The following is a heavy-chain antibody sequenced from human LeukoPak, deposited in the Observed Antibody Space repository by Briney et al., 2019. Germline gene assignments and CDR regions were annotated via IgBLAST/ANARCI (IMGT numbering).Heavy chain of an antibody. V-gene: IGHV3-48*03. J-gene: IGHJ4*02. CDR1: GFTFSSYE. CDR2: ISSGGSII. D-gene: IGHD2-15*01. Sequence: QSGGSLRLSCAASGFTFSSYEMNWVRQAPGKGLEWVSDISSGGSIIYYADSVKGRFTISRDNAKNSLYLQMNSLRVEDTAVYYCARVLETDCSGGSCYSGLDHWGQGTLVTVSS. CDR3: ARVLETDCSGGSCYSGLDH.